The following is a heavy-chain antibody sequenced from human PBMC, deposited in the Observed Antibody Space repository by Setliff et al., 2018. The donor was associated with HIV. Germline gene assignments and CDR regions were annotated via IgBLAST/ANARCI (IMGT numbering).Heavy chain of an antibody. CDR1: GFRFETFG. D-gene: IGHD3-22*01. CDR2: IRYDGSNK. CDR3: AKQGSGYDYYYMDV. V-gene: IGHV3-30*02. J-gene: IGHJ6*03. Sequence: GGSLRLSCAASGFRFETFGMYWVRQAPGKGLEWVAFIRYDGSNKYYADSVKGRFTISRDNSKNTLYLQMNSLRAEDTAVYYCAKQGSGYDYYYMDVWGKGTTVTVSS.